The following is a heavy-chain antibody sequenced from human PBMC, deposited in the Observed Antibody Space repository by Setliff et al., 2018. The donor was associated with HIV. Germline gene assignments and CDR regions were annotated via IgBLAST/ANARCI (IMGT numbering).Heavy chain of an antibody. CDR1: GGSISTNYYY. Sequence: SETLSLTCSVSGGSISTNYYYWNWIRQPPGKGLEWIGEINHSGSTNYNPSLKSRVTISVDTSKNQFSLKLNSVTAADTAVYYCARWAVTASDYWGQGTLVTVSS. CDR2: INHSGST. J-gene: IGHJ4*02. D-gene: IGHD2-21*02. V-gene: IGHV4-34*01. CDR3: ARWAVTASDY.